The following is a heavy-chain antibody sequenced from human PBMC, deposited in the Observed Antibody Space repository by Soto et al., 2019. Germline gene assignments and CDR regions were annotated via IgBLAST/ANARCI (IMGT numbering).Heavy chain of an antibody. CDR1: GFTFSSYA. D-gene: IGHD6-19*01. J-gene: IGHJ4*02. V-gene: IGHV3-30-3*01. CDR2: ISYDGSNK. CDR3: ARGARGAVAGTIDY. Sequence: QVQLVESGGGVVQPGRSLRLSCAASGFTFSSYAMHWVRQAPGKGLEWVAIISYDGSNKYYADSVKGRFTISRDNSKNTLYLQRNSLRAEDTAVYYCARGARGAVAGTIDYWGQGTLVTVSS.